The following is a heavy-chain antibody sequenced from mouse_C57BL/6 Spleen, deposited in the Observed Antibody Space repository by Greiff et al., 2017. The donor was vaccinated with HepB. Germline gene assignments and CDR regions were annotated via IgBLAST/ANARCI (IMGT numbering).Heavy chain of an antibody. CDR1: GYTFTDYE. CDR3: TREGQLRLPFAY. J-gene: IGHJ3*01. Sequence: QVQLQQSGAELVRPGASVTLSCKASGYTFTDYEMHWVKQTPVHGLEWIGAIDPETGGTAYNQKFKGKAILTADKSSSTAYMELRSLTSEDSAVYYCTREGQLRLPFAYWGQGTLVTVSA. CDR2: IDPETGGT. V-gene: IGHV1-15*01. D-gene: IGHD3-2*02.